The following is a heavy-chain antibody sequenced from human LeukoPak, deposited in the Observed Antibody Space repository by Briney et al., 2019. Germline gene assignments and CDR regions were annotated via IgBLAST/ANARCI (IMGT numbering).Heavy chain of an antibody. CDR3: ARNPWLELLNFPDYYYGMDV. Sequence: SETLSLTCTVSGGSISSSDYFWSWIRQPPGKGLEWIGYIYYSGRTYYNLSLKSRVTISVDTSKNQFSLKLSSVTAADTAVYYCARNPWLELLNFPDYYYGMDVWGQGTTVTVSS. V-gene: IGHV4-30-4*01. D-gene: IGHD1-7*01. J-gene: IGHJ6*02. CDR1: GGSISSSDYF. CDR2: IYYSGRT.